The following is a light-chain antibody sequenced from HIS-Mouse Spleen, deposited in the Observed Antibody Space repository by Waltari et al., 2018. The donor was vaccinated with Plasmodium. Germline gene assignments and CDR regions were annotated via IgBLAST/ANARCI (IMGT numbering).Light chain of an antibody. CDR2: GAS. J-gene: IGKJ2*01. Sequence: TLSLSPGERATLSCRSSQSVSSTYLAWYQQKHGQAPRLLIYGASSRATGIPDRFSGSGSGTDFTLTISRLEPEDFAVYYCQQYGSSPYTFGQGTKLEIK. CDR3: QQYGSSPYT. CDR1: QSVSSTY. V-gene: IGKV3-20*01.